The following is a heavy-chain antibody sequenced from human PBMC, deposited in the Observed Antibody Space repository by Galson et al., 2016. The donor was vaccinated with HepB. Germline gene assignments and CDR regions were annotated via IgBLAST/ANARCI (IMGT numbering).Heavy chain of an antibody. J-gene: IGHJ4*02. CDR2: INTYAGKT. V-gene: IGHV1-18*01. Sequence: SVKVSCKASGYTFNTYGITWVRQAPGQGLEWMGWINTYAGKTHYAQKFQGRVTMTTETSTSTAYMELGSLTSDDTAVYYCARLDTSSWFDYGSEPYYLDYWGQGTLVTVSS. D-gene: IGHD6-13*01. CDR1: GYTFNTYG. CDR3: ARLDTSSWFDYGSEPYYLDY.